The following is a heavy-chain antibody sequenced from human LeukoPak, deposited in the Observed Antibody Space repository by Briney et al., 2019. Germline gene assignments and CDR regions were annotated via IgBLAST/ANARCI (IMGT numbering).Heavy chain of an antibody. D-gene: IGHD3-16*02. J-gene: IGHJ4*02. CDR2: ISSNSHTI. CDR3: ARTLTVWESYLYYFDY. CDR1: GFTFRTYS. Sequence: GGSLRLSCAAAGFTFRTYSMNWVRQAPGKGLEWVSYISSNSHTISYADSVKGRFTISRDNARNSLFLQMDSLRAEDTAMYYCARTLTVWESYLYYFDYWGQGVLVTVSS. V-gene: IGHV3-48*01.